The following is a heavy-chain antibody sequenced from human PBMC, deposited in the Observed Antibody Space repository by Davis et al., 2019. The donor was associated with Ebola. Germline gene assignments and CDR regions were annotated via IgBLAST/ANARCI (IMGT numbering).Heavy chain of an antibody. CDR1: GFTFNIYA. Sequence: GESLKISCAASGFTFNIYAMSWVRQAPGKGPEWVSGIIGLDGSTYYADSVKGRFTISRDTSRNTVYLQMNSLRVEDTGVYYCAKDLTSGNGRWEFDHWGQGTLVTVSS. J-gene: IGHJ4*02. V-gene: IGHV3-23*01. CDR2: IIGLDGST. D-gene: IGHD1-26*01. CDR3: AKDLTSGNGRWEFDH.